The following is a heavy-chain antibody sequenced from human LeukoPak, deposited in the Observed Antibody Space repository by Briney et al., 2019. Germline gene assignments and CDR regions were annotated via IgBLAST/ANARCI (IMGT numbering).Heavy chain of an antibody. CDR1: GGTFSSYA. J-gene: IGHJ4*02. CDR3: ATDRKGEGYFDY. V-gene: IGHV1-69*05. CDR2: IIPIFGTA. D-gene: IGHD2-21*01. Sequence: ASVKVSCKASGGTFSSYAISWVRQAPGQGLEWMGGIIPIFGTANYAQKFQGRVTITTDESTSTAYMELSSLRSEDTAVYYCATDRKGEGYFDYWGQGTLVTVSS.